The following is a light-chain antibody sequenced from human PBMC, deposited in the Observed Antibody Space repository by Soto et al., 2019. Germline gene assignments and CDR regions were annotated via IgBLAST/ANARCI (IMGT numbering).Light chain of an antibody. J-gene: IGKJ2*01. CDR2: GAS. V-gene: IGKV3-20*01. Sequence: IVLTQSPGTLSLSPGERATLSCRASQSVSSSFLAWYQQRPGQAPRLLIYGASIRATDIPDRFSGSGSGTDFTLTISRLEPEDFAVYYCQQYGSSYTFGQGPKLEIK. CDR3: QQYGSSYT. CDR1: QSVSSSF.